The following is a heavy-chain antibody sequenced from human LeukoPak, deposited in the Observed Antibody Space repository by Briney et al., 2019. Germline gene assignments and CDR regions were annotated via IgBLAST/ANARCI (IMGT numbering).Heavy chain of an antibody. V-gene: IGHV3-43*01. CDR3: AKDGRGGVAVAASYYYYMDV. CDR1: GFTFDDYT. Sequence: GGSLRLSCAASGFTFDDYTMHWVRQAPGKGLEWVSLIRWDGGSTYYADSVKGRFTISRDNSKNSLYLQMNSLRTEDTALYYCAKDGRGGVAVAASYYYYMDVWGKGTTVTVSS. J-gene: IGHJ6*03. CDR2: IRWDGGST. D-gene: IGHD6-19*01.